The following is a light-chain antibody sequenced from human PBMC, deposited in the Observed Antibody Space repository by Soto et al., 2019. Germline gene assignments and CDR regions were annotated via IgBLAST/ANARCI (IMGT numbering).Light chain of an antibody. CDR2: GAS. V-gene: IGKV3D-20*02. Sequence: ATLSCRSSQSVSNNYLAWYQQKPGQAPRLLIYGASNRATGIPDRFSGSGSGTDFTLTISSLEPEDFAVFYCQQRSVWPWTFGQGTKVDIK. CDR1: QSVSNNY. J-gene: IGKJ1*01. CDR3: QQRSVWPWT.